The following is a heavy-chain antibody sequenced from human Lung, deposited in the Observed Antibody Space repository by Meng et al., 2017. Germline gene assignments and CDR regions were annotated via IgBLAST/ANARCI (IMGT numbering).Heavy chain of an antibody. D-gene: IGHD1-7*01. J-gene: IGHJ4*02. CDR3: ARETLRELGLFHY. V-gene: IGHV4-4*02. Sequence: QLHLQEPGPRLVQPSGTLSLACAVSGDSITRTQWWSWLRQTPGKGLEWIGEISHSGSTVYRPSLQGRVSISLDKSNNEFSLKLTSVTAADTAVYYCARETLRELGLFHYWGQGILVTVSS. CDR1: GDSITRTQW. CDR2: ISHSGST.